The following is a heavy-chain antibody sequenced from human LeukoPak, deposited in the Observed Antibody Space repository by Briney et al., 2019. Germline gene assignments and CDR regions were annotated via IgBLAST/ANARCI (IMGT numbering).Heavy chain of an antibody. CDR3: ARVGDGYKNLAFDY. CDR2: IYYSGST. D-gene: IGHD5-24*01. Sequence: PSETLSLTCTVSGGSISSYYWSWIRQPPGKGLEWIGYIYYSGSTNYNPSLKSRVTISVDTSKNQFSLKLSSVTAADTAVYYCARVGDGYKNLAFDYWGQGTLVTVSS. V-gene: IGHV4-59*08. J-gene: IGHJ4*02. CDR1: GGSISSYY.